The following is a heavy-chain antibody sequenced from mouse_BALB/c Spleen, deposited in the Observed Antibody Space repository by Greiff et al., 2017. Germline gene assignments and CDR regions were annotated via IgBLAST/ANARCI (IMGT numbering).Heavy chain of an antibody. CDR1: GDSITSGY. D-gene: IGHD2-14*01. CDR2: ISYSGST. Sequence: EVQLQQSGPSLVKPSQTLSLTCSVTGDSITSGYWNWIRKFPGNKLEYMGYISYSGSTYYNPSLKSRISITRDTSKNQYYLQLNSVTTEDTATYYCARYRYDDWYFDVWGAGTTVTVSS. V-gene: IGHV3-8*02. J-gene: IGHJ1*01. CDR3: ARYRYDDWYFDV.